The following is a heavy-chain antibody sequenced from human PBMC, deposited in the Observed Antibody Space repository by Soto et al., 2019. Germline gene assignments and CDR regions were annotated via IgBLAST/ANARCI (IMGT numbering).Heavy chain of an antibody. Sequence: SETLSLTCTVSGGSISSYYWSWIRQPPGKGLEWIGYIYYSGSTNCNPSLKSRVTISVDTSKNQFSLKLGSVTAADTAVYYCARVDYGDWGGYDMDVWGKGTTVTVSS. CDR3: ARVDYGDWGGYDMDV. D-gene: IGHD4-17*01. J-gene: IGHJ6*03. CDR1: GGSISSYY. CDR2: IYYSGST. V-gene: IGHV4-59*01.